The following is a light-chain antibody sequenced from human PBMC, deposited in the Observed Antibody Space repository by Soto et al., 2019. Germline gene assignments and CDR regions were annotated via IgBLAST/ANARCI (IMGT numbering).Light chain of an antibody. CDR1: QSFSSSY. J-gene: IGKJ1*01. Sequence: EIVLTQSPGTLSLSPGERATLSCRASQSFSSSYLAWYQQKPGQAPRLLIFGASTMATGIPDRFSGSGSGTDLTLTISRLEHEDFAVYYCQQYDYSVPMWTFGQGTKGEVK. CDR2: GAS. V-gene: IGKV3-20*01. CDR3: QQYDYSVPMWT.